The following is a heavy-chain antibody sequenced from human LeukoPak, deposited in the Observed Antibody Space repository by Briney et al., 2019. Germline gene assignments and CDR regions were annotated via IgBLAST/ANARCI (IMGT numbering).Heavy chain of an antibody. Sequence: ASVKVSFKPSGYTFTDYYIHWVRQAPGQGLEWMGWINPDSGGTKYTQKFQGRVTMTRDTSIATAYLELSSLRSDDTAVYYCAKDQGGWGGGDCCPLDYWGQGTLVTVSS. D-gene: IGHD2-21*01. CDR2: INPDSGGT. CDR3: AKDQGGWGGGDCCPLDY. V-gene: IGHV1-2*02. CDR1: GYTFTDYY. J-gene: IGHJ4*02.